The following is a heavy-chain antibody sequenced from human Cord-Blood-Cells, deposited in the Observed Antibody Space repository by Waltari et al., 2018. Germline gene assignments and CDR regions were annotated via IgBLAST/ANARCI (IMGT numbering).Heavy chain of an antibody. CDR1: GGSSSGYY. Sequence: QVQLQQWGAGLLKPSETLSLTRAVDGGSSSGYYWSWIRQPPGKGREWIGEINHSGSTNYNPSLKSRVTISVDPSKTQFSLKLSSVTAADTAVYYCARGQRLGMGEVYWGQGTLVTVSS. CDR2: INHSGST. V-gene: IGHV4-34*01. CDR3: ARGQRLGMGEVY. J-gene: IGHJ4*02. D-gene: IGHD3-16*01.